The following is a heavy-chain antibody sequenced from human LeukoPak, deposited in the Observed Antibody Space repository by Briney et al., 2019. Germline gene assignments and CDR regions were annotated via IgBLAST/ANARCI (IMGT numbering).Heavy chain of an antibody. CDR3: AREAGIVGATDQIFDY. J-gene: IGHJ4*02. Sequence: ASVKVSCKASGYTFTGYYMHWVRQAPGQGLEWMGWINPNSGGTNYAQKFQGRVTMTRDTSISTAYMELSRLRSDDTAVYYCAREAGIVGATDQIFDYWGQGTLVTVSS. V-gene: IGHV1-2*02. CDR2: INPNSGGT. CDR1: GYTFTGYY. D-gene: IGHD1-26*01.